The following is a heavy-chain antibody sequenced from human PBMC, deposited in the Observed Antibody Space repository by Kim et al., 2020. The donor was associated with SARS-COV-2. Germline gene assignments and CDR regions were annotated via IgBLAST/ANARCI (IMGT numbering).Heavy chain of an antibody. CDR2: IYYSGST. CDR3: ARHRARVLSYGMDV. V-gene: IGHV4-59*08. J-gene: IGHJ6*02. Sequence: SETLSLICTVSGGSISSYYWSWIRQPPGKGLEWIGYIYYSGSTNYNPSLKSRVTISVDTSKNQFSLKLSYVTAADTAVYYCARHRARVLSYGMDVWGQG. CDR1: GGSISSYY. D-gene: IGHD2-15*01.